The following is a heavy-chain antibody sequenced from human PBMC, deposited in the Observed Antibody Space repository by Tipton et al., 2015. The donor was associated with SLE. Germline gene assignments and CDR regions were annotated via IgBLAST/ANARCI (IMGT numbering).Heavy chain of an antibody. CDR3: ARRGVYDFWSGYSQYFDY. D-gene: IGHD3-3*01. J-gene: IGHJ4*02. CDR2: IYPGDSDT. V-gene: IGHV5-51*01. Sequence: VQLVQSGAEVKKPGESLKISCKGSGYSFTSYWIGWVRQMPGKGLEWMGIIYPGDSDTRYSPSFQGQVTISADKSISTAYLQWSSLKASDTAMYYCARRGVYDFWSGYSQYFDYWGQGTLVTVSS. CDR1: GYSFTSYW.